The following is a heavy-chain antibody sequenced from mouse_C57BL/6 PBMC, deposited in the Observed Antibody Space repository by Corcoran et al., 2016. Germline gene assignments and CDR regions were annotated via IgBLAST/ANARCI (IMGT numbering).Heavy chain of an antibody. D-gene: IGHD1-2*01. CDR3: AREGVLRLDY. CDR2: INTYSGVP. Sequence: QIQLVQSGPELKKPGETVKISFKASGYTFTTYGMSWVKQAPGKGLKWMGWINTYSGVPTYADDFKGRFAFSLETSASTAYLQINNLKNEDTATYFCAREGVLRLDYWGQGTTLTVSS. J-gene: IGHJ2*01. CDR1: GYTFTTYG. V-gene: IGHV9-3*01.